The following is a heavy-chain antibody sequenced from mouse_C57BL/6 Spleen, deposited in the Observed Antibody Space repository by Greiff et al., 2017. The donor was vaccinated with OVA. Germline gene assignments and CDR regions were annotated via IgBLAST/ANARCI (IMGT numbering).Heavy chain of an antibody. CDR3: ARKGNWDDVDAMDY. Sequence: QVQLKESGPGLVQPSQSLSITCTVSGFSLTSYGVHWVRQSPGKGLEWLGVIWSGGSTDYNAAFISRLSISKDNSKSRVFFKMNSLQADDTAIYYCARKGNWDDVDAMDYWGQGTSVTVSS. CDR1: GFSLTSYG. J-gene: IGHJ4*01. CDR2: IWSGGST. D-gene: IGHD4-1*01. V-gene: IGHV2-2*01.